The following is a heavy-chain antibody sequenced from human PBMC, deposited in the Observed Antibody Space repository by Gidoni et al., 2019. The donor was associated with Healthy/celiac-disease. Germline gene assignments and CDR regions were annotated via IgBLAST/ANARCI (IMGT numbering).Heavy chain of an antibody. D-gene: IGHD2-21*01. CDR1: GFTFSSYS. V-gene: IGHV3-21*01. Sequence: EVQLVGSGGGLVQPGGSLRLSCAAPGFTFSSYSMNWVRQAPGKGLEWVSSISSSSSYIYYADSVKGRFTISRDNAKNSLYLQMNSLRAEDTAVYYCAIGDHNWFDPWGQGTLVTVSS. CDR3: AIGDHNWFDP. CDR2: ISSSSSYI. J-gene: IGHJ5*02.